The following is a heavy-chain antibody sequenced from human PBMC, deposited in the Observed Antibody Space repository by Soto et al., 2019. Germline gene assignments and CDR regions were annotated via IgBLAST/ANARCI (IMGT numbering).Heavy chain of an antibody. CDR3: ARTYCSGGSCYEGMYYFDY. Sequence: EVQLVESGGGLVQLGGSLRLSCAASGFTFSSYSMNWVRQAPGKGLEWVSYISSSSSTIYYADSVKGRFTISRDNAKNSLYLQMNSLRAEDTAVYYCARTYCSGGSCYEGMYYFDYWGQGTLVTVSS. D-gene: IGHD2-15*01. CDR2: ISSSSSTI. CDR1: GFTFSSYS. J-gene: IGHJ4*02. V-gene: IGHV3-48*01.